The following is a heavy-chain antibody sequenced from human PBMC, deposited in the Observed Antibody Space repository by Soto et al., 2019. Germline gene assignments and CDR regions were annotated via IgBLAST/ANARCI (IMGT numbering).Heavy chain of an antibody. J-gene: IGHJ4*02. CDR3: ARGPSGDKVDY. CDR2: IYNGGTT. D-gene: IGHD7-27*01. Sequence: QVQLQESGPGLVKPSQTLSLTCTVSGGSINTVNYYWSWIRQSPDKGLEWTGHIYNGGTTYNNPSLTSRVTISVDTSNNQFSLKLSSVSAADTAVYYCARGPSGDKVDYWGQGTLVTVSS. V-gene: IGHV4-30-4*01. CDR1: GGSINTVNYY.